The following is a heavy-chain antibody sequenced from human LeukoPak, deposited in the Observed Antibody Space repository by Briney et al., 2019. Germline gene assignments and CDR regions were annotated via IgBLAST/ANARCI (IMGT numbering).Heavy chain of an antibody. CDR1: GGSISSYY. CDR2: IYTSGST. D-gene: IGHD1-26*01. J-gene: IGHJ4*02. V-gene: IGHV4-4*07. CDR3: ARENSGSYREFDY. Sequence: PATLSLTCTASGGSISSYYWSWIRQPAGKGLEWIGRIYTSGSTNYNASLKSRVSMSVDTSKNQFSLKLSSVTAADTAVFYWARENSGSYREFDYWGQGTLVTVSS.